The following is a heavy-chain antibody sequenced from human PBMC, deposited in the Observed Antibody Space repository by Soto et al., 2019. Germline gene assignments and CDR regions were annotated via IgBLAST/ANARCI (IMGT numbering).Heavy chain of an antibody. D-gene: IGHD3-10*01. V-gene: IGHV3-23*01. CDR3: AKEFYGSGSYSDVGIDY. Sequence: EVHLLESGGGLVQPGGSLRLSCAASGFTFSSYAMSWVRQAPGKGLEWVSAISGSGGSTYYADSVKGRFTISRDNSKNTLYLQMNSLRAEDTAVYYCAKEFYGSGSYSDVGIDYWGQGTLVTVSS. CDR2: ISGSGGST. J-gene: IGHJ4*02. CDR1: GFTFSSYA.